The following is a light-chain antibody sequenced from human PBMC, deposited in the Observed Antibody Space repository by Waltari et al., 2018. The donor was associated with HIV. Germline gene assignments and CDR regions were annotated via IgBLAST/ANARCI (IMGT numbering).Light chain of an antibody. CDR3: QHYGISFR. CDR2: GAS. V-gene: IGKV3-20*01. CDR1: QSVSSNY. Sequence: EIVLTQSPGTFSLSPGERATLSCRARQSVSSNYLAWYQQKPGQAPRLFIYGASSRATGIPARFSGSGSGTDFNLTINRLEPEDFAVYYCQHYGISFRFGPGTRVDMK. J-gene: IGKJ3*01.